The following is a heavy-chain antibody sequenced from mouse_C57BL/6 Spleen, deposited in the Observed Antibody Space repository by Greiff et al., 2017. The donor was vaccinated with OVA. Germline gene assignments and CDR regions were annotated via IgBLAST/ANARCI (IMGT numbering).Heavy chain of an antibody. V-gene: IGHV1-53*01. CDR2: INPSNGGT. D-gene: IGHD2-2*01. CDR3: TTGGYDERAFDY. CDR1: GYTFTSYW. J-gene: IGHJ2*01. Sequence: VQLQQSGTELVKPGASVTLSCKASGYTFTSYWMHWVKQRPGQGLEWIGNINPSNGGTNYNEKFKSKATLTVDKSSSTAYMQLSSLTSEDSAVYYCTTGGYDERAFDYWGQGTTLTVSS.